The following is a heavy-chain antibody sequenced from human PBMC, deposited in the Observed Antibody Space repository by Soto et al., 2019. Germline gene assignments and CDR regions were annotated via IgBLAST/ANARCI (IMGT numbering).Heavy chain of an antibody. CDR2: INHSGST. CDR1: GGSFSGYY. D-gene: IGHD3-10*01. V-gene: IGHV4-34*01. Sequence: SLTCAVYGGSFSGYYWSWIRQPPGKGLEWIGEINHSGSTNYNPSLKSRVTISVDTSKNQFSLKLSSVTAADTAVYYCARGIMVRGPKLRLRSGMDVWGQGTTVTVSS. CDR3: ARGIMVRGPKLRLRSGMDV. J-gene: IGHJ6*02.